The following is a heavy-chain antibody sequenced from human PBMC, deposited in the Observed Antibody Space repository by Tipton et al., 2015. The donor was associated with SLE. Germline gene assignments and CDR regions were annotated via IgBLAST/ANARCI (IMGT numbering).Heavy chain of an antibody. D-gene: IGHD4-23*01. CDR3: ARGTFEDYGGNSVLDF. CDR1: GFTFSDYW. V-gene: IGHV3-7*01. Sequence: SLRLSCAASGFTFSDYWMTWVRQAPGKGLEWVANINQDGSEKYLVDSVKGRFTISRDNANNTHLQMNSLRAEGTAVYYCARGTFEDYGGNSVLDFWGQGTLVTVSS. J-gene: IGHJ4*02. CDR2: INQDGSEK.